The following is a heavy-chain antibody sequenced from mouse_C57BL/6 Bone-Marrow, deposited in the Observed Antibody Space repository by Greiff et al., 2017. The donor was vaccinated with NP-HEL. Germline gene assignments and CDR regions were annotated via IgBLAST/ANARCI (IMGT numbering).Heavy chain of an antibody. CDR1: GYAFTNYL. J-gene: IGHJ3*01. CDR3: ARNYYGSSAWFAY. CDR2: INPGSGGT. D-gene: IGHD1-1*01. V-gene: IGHV1-54*01. Sequence: VQGVESGAELVRPGTSVKVSCKASGYAFTNYLIEWVKQRPGQGLEWIGVINPGSGGTNYNEKFTGKATLTADKSSSTAYMQLSSLTSEDSAVYFCARNYYGSSAWFAYWGQGTLVTVSA.